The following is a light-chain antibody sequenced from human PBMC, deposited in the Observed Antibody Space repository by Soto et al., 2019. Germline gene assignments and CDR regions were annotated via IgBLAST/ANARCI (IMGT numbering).Light chain of an antibody. V-gene: IGKV1-9*01. Sequence: DIQLTQSPSFLSASVGDRVTITCRASQGISSYLAWYQQKPGKAPKLLIYAASTLRGAVPSRFSGSGSGTEFTLTISSLQPEDFATYYCQGLNDYPITFGQGTRLEIK. J-gene: IGKJ5*01. CDR2: AAS. CDR3: QGLNDYPIT. CDR1: QGISSY.